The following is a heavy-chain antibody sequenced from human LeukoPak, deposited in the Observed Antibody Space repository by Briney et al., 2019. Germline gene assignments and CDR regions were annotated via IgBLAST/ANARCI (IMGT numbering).Heavy chain of an antibody. CDR3: AKDRMFGELLSYFDY. D-gene: IGHD3-10*02. CDR2: ISGSGGRT. J-gene: IGHJ4*02. V-gene: IGHV3-23*01. CDR1: GFTFSSYA. Sequence: PGGSLRLSCAASGFTFSSYAMSWVRQAPGKGLEWVSAISGSGGRTYYADSVKGRFTISRDNSKNTLYLQMNSLRAEDTAVYYCAKDRMFGELLSYFDYWGQGTLVTVSS.